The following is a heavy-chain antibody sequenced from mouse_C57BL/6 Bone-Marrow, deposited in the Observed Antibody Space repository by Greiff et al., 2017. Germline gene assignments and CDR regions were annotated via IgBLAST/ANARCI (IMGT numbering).Heavy chain of an antibody. J-gene: IGHJ2*01. CDR2: IDPYDGGT. V-gene: IGHV1-69*02. Sequence: VQLQQPGAELVKPGASVKLSCKASGYTFTSYWMHWVKQRPGRGLEWIGEIDPYDGGTNYNQKFKCKATLTVDQPSSTAYMQLSSLTSEDSAVYYCARGGYYGSSSFDYWGQGTMLTVSA. CDR1: GYTFTSYW. D-gene: IGHD1-1*01. CDR3: ARGGYYGSSSFDY.